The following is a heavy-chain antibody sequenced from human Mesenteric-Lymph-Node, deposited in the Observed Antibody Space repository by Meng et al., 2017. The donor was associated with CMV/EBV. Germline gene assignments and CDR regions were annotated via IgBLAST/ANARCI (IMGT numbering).Heavy chain of an antibody. Sequence: GESLKISCAASGFCVSSHYMSWVRQAPGKGLEWVSVLYTGGGTYYADSVKGRFTISRDNSKSTLYLQMNSLRADDTAVYYCARGTGSSWFDYWGQGTLVTVSS. V-gene: IGHV3-53*01. J-gene: IGHJ5*01. CDR1: GFCVSSHY. CDR2: LYTGGGT. D-gene: IGHD6-13*01. CDR3: ARGTGSSWFDY.